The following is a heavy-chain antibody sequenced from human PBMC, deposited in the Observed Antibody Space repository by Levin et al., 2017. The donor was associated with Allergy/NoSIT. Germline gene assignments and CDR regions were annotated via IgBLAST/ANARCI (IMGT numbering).Heavy chain of an antibody. CDR1: GLLFSSYD. J-gene: IGHJ6*02. V-gene: IGHV3-21*01. CDR3: ASWAMYHYDRSAFDYFYYAMDV. D-gene: IGHD3-22*01. Sequence: PSETLSLTCAASGLLFSSYDMNWVRQAPGKGLEWVSSISAGGNYIYYADSVKGRFTISRDNAKNSLFLQMNSLRAEDTAVYYCASWAMYHYDRSAFDYFYYAMDVWGQGTTVTVSS. CDR2: ISAGGNYI.